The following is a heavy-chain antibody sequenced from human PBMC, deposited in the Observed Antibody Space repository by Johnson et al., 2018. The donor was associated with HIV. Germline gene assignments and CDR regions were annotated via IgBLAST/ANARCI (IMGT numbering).Heavy chain of an antibody. CDR3: ARERPRVAFDI. CDR2: VTSSGSTI. D-gene: IGHD6-25*01. CDR1: GFTFSDYY. J-gene: IGHJ3*02. V-gene: IGHV3-11*01. Sequence: QVQLVESGGGLVKPGGSLRLSCAASGFTFSDYYMSWIRQAPGKGLEWGSYVTSSGSTIFYADSVKGRFPIATDNAKNSLALQMNSLRAEDTAVYYCARERPRVAFDIWGQGTMVTVSS.